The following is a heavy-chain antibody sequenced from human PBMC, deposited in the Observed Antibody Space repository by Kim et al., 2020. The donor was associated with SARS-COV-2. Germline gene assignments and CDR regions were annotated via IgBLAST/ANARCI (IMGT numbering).Heavy chain of an antibody. D-gene: IGHD3-22*01. CDR3: TRPNDSSGFD. V-gene: IGHV3-73*01. CDR2: AT. J-gene: IGHJ4*02. Sequence: ATAYAASVKGRFTVSRDDSKNTAYLQMNSLKTEDTAVYYCTRPNDSSGFDWGQGTLVTVSS.